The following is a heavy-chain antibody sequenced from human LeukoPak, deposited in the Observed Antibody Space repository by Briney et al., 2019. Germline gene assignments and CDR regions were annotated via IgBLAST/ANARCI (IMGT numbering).Heavy chain of an antibody. Sequence: PSETLSLTCTVSGGSISSSSYYWGWIRQPPGKGLEWIGSIYYSGSTYYNPSLKSRVTISVDTSKNQFSLKLSSVTAADTAVYYCARHSDTVVVPAALHFDYWGQGTLVTVSS. CDR3: ARHSDTVVVPAALHFDY. CDR1: GGSISSSSYY. V-gene: IGHV4-39*01. CDR2: IYYSGST. J-gene: IGHJ4*02. D-gene: IGHD2-2*02.